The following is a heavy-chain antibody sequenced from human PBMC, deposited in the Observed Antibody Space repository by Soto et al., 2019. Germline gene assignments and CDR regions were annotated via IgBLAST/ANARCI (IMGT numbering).Heavy chain of an antibody. V-gene: IGHV1-46*01. D-gene: IGHD2-2*02. CDR3: ARDRPDCISTSCYKPYYYGIYV. Sequence: QVQLVQSGAEVKKPGASVKVSCKASGYTFTSYYMHWVRQAPGQGLEWMGIINPSGGSTSYAQKFQGRVTMTTDTSTRTVYMELSSLRSEDTAVYYCARDRPDCISTSCYKPYYYGIYVWGQGTTVTVSS. CDR2: INPSGGST. CDR1: GYTFTSYY. J-gene: IGHJ6*02.